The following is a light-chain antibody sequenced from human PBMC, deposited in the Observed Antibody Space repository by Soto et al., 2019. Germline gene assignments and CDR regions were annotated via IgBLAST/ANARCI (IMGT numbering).Light chain of an antibody. CDR3: HQYGSSPF. V-gene: IGKV3D-20*01. CDR1: QSLTSGY. Sequence: ESVLTQSPATLSLSPGERATLSCGASQSLTSGYLAWYQQKPGLAPRLLIYDASTRATGIPDRFSGSGSGTDFTLTISRLEPEDFAVYHCHQYGSSPFFGPGTKVDV. J-gene: IGKJ3*01. CDR2: DAS.